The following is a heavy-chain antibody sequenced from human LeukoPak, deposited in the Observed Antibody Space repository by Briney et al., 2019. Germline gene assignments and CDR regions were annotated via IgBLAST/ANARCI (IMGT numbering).Heavy chain of an antibody. V-gene: IGHV1-18*01. CDR2: ISAYNGNT. D-gene: IGHD3-22*01. CDR3: ARDKKGYYYDSSGYPDDY. Sequence: ASVKVSCKASGYTFTSYGIIWVRQGPGQGLEWMGWISAYNGNTNYAQKLQGRVTMTTDTSTSTAYMELRSLRSDDTAVYYCARDKKGYYYDSSGYPDDYWGQGTLVTVSS. CDR1: GYTFTSYG. J-gene: IGHJ4*02.